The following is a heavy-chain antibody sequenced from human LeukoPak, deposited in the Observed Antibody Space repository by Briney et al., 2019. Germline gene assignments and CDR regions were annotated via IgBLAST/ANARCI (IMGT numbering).Heavy chain of an antibody. CDR2: IYHSGST. CDR1: GYSISSGYY. J-gene: IGHJ4*02. D-gene: IGHD6-13*01. Sequence: PSETLSPTCAVSGYSISSGYYWGWIRQPPGKGLEWIGSIYHSGSTYSNPSLKSRVTISVDTSKNQFSLKLSPVTAADTAVYYCAGSAQYSSRSLWGQGTLVTVSS. V-gene: IGHV4-38-2*01. CDR3: AGSAQYSSRSL.